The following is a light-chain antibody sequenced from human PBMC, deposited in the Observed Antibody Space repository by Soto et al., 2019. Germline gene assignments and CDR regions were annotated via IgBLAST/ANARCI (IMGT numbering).Light chain of an antibody. V-gene: IGKV3-15*01. J-gene: IGKJ1*01. CDR1: QSIATD. Sequence: EIVMTQSPATLSVSPGEGATLSCRASQSIATDLAWYQQKPGQAPRLLIYHASTRATGIPARFSGSGSGAEFSLSISSLQSEDFAVYYCQQYDTWPWTFGQGTNLEIK. CDR2: HAS. CDR3: QQYDTWPWT.